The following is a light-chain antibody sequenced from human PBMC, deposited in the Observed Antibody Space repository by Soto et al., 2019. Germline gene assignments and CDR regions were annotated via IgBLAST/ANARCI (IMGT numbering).Light chain of an antibody. CDR1: QSVSSGY. CDR2: GAS. Sequence: EIVLTQSPGTLSLSPGESATLSCRASQSVSSGYLGWYQQKPGQAPRLLIYGASNRAAGTPDRFSGSGSGTDFAFTISRLEPEDFAVYLCQQYGESPFTFGPGTNVDIK. J-gene: IGKJ3*01. V-gene: IGKV3-20*01. CDR3: QQYGESPFT.